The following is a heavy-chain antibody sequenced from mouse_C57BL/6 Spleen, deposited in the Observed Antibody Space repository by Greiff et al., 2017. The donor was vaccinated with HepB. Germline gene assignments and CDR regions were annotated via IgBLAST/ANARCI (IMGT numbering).Heavy chain of an antibody. CDR2: ISSGSSTI. V-gene: IGHV5-17*01. CDR3: ARHDGYDWYFDV. J-gene: IGHJ1*03. CDR1: GFTFSDYG. D-gene: IGHD2-3*01. Sequence: EVQLVESGGGLVKPGGSLKLSCAASGFTFSDYGMHWVRQAPEKGLEWVAYISSGSSTIHYADTVKGRFTISRDNAKNTLFLQMTSLRSEDTAMYYCARHDGYDWYFDVWGTGTTVTVSS.